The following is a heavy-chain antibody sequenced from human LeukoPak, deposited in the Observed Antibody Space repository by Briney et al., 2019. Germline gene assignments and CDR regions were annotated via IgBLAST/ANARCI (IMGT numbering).Heavy chain of an antibody. CDR1: GFTVSSNY. V-gene: IGHV3-21*01. CDR3: SRDAGSCSGTRCYEGYYFDY. CDR2: ITSSGSYI. D-gene: IGHD2-2*03. Sequence: PGGSLRLSCAASGFTVSSNYMNWVRQAPGKGLEWVSSITSSGSYIYYADSVKGRFTTSRDNAKNSVYLQMNSLRAEDTAVYYCSRDAGSCSGTRCYEGYYFDYWGQGTLVTVSS. J-gene: IGHJ4*02.